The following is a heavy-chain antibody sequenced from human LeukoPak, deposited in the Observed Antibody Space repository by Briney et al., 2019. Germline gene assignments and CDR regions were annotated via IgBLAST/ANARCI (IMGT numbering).Heavy chain of an antibody. CDR2: IRYDGSNK. D-gene: IGHD3-10*01. CDR3: AKGPIYYGSGSYKSYYYYGMDV. CDR1: GFTFSSYG. J-gene: IGHJ6*02. V-gene: IGHV3-30*02. Sequence: SGGSLRLSCAASGFTFSSYGMHWVRQAPGKGLEWVAFIRYDGSNKYYADSVKGRFTISRDNSKNTLYLQMNSLRAEDTAVYYRAKGPIYYGSGSYKSYYYYGMDVWGQGTTVTVSS.